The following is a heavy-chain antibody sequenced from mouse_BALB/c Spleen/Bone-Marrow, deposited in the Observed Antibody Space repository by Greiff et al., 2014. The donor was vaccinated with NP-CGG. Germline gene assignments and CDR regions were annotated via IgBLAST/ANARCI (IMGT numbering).Heavy chain of an antibody. CDR1: GYTFTYYT. CDR2: INPSSGYT. D-gene: IGHD2-4*01. CDR3: VRENYDYDGDAMDY. J-gene: IGHJ4*01. V-gene: IGHV1-4*02. Sequence: QVQLQQSAAELARPGASVKMSCKTSGYTFTYYTMHWVKQRPGQGPEWIGYINPSSGYTDYNQKFKDKTTLTTDKSSSTAYLQLSSLTSEDSAVYYCVRENYDYDGDAMDYWGQGTSVTVSS.